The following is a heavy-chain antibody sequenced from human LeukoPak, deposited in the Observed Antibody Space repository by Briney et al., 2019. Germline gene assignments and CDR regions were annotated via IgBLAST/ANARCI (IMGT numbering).Heavy chain of an antibody. CDR1: GGTFSSYA. CDR2: IIPILGIA. J-gene: IGHJ4*02. CDR3: ARLDLDCSSTSCYQSEPFDY. D-gene: IGHD2-2*01. Sequence: GASVKVSCKASGGTFSSYAISWVRQAPGQGLEWMGRIIPILGIANYAQKFQGRVTMTTDTSTSTAYMELRSLRSDDTAVYYCARLDLDCSSTSCYQSEPFDYWGQGTLVTVSS. V-gene: IGHV1-69*04.